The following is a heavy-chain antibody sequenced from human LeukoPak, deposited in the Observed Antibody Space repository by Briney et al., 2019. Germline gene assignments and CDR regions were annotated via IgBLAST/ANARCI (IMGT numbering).Heavy chain of an antibody. D-gene: IGHD6-13*01. CDR3: ARTREYSSSWYFPPFDP. Sequence: ASVKVSCKASGYTFTGYYMNWVRQAPGKGLDWMGWINPNSGRTNYAQNFQGRVTMTRDPSISTAYMELNSLTSNDTAVYYCARTREYSSSWYFPPFDPWGQGTLVTVSS. CDR1: GYTFTGYY. CDR2: INPNSGRT. J-gene: IGHJ5*02. V-gene: IGHV1-2*02.